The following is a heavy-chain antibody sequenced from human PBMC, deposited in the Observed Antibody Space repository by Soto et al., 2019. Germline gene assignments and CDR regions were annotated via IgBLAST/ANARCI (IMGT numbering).Heavy chain of an antibody. Sequence: QVNLLQSGAEVKKVGASVTVSCKTSGYTFSAYYVHWARRAPGRGFQWLGWINPSNEVTTFSEFFQGRITMTRDTSTNTVHMELNRLTSDDTAVYYCMRGGWGDSPIDYWGQGTQVTVSS. V-gene: IGHV1-2*02. J-gene: IGHJ4*02. D-gene: IGHD2-21*01. CDR3: MRGGWGDSPIDY. CDR2: INPSNEVT. CDR1: GYTFSAYY.